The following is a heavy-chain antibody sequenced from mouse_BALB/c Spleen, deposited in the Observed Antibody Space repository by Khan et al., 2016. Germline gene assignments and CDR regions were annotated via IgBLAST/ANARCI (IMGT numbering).Heavy chain of an antibody. Sequence: QVQLKESGPGLVAPSQSLSITCTVSGFSLTNSGVHWVRQPPRKGLDWLGVIWAGGSTDYNSALMSRLSITRDTPQNQVFLKMNSLKTDDTAMYYCARNDQDFDAWFASWGQGTLVTVSA. CDR1: GFSLTNSG. CDR2: IWAGGST. V-gene: IGHV2-9*02. CDR3: ARNDQDFDAWFAS. J-gene: IGHJ3*01.